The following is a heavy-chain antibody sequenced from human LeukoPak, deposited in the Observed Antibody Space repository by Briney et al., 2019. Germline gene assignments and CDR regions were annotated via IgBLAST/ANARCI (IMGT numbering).Heavy chain of an antibody. CDR2: IYHSGST. D-gene: IGHD1-26*01. CDR1: GYSISSGYY. CDR3: ARESGSYYYYYMDV. Sequence: SETLSLTCAVSGYSISSGYYWGWIRQPPGKGLEWIGSIYHSGSTYYNPSLKSRVTISVDTSKNQFSLKLSSVTAADTAVYYCARESGSYYYYYMDVWGKGTTVTVSS. V-gene: IGHV4-38-2*02. J-gene: IGHJ6*03.